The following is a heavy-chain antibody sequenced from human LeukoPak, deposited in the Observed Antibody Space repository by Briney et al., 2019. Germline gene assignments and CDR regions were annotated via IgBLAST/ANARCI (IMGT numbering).Heavy chain of an antibody. J-gene: IGHJ4*02. CDR1: GFTFSSYT. V-gene: IGHV3-30*04. D-gene: IGHD4-11*01. CDR3: AKDKTTVTPYYFDY. CDR2: ISSDGSNK. Sequence: GGSLRLSCAASGFTFSSYTIHWVRQAPGKGLEWVAVISSDGSNKYYADSVKGRFTISRGNSKNTLYLQMNSLRAEDTAVYYCAKDKTTVTPYYFDYWGQGTLVTVSS.